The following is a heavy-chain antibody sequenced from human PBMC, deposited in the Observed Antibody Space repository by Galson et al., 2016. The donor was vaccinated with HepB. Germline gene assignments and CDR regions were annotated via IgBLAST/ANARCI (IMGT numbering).Heavy chain of an antibody. J-gene: IGHJ4*02. CDR1: GFTFSNHA. CDR3: AKDYCSGSNCYVDGHYFDY. V-gene: IGHV3-33*06. Sequence: SLRLSCAASGFTFSNHAMHWVRQAPGKGLEWVAGIWNDESRKYYSDFVKGRFTISRDNFKNTLYLEMNSLSVEDTALYYCAKDYCSGSNCYVDGHYFDYWGQGMLVTVSS. CDR2: IWNDESRK. D-gene: IGHD2-15*01.